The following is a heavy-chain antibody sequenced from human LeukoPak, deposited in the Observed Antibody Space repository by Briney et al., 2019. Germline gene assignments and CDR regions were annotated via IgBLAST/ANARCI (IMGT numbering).Heavy chain of an antibody. CDR3: ARTGKYSSSWVSPFDY. V-gene: IGHV3-74*01. Sequence: GGSLRLSCAASGFTFSNYWMHWVRQAPGRGLVWVSRINTDGSTTTYADSVKGRFTISRDNSKNTLYLQMNSLRAEDTAVYYCARTGKYSSSWVSPFDYWGQGTLVTVSS. J-gene: IGHJ4*02. CDR1: GFTFSNYW. D-gene: IGHD6-13*01. CDR2: INTDGSTT.